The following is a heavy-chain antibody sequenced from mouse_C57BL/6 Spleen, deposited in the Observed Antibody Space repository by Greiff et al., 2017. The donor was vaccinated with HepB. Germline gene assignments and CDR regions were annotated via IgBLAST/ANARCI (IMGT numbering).Heavy chain of an antibody. CDR3: TRDKNYYGSSYPMDY. CDR2: ISSGGDYI. CDR1: GFTFSSYA. D-gene: IGHD1-1*01. V-gene: IGHV5-9-1*02. Sequence: EVQLVESGEGLVKPGGSLKLSCAASGFTFSSYAMSWVRQTPEKRLEWVAYISSGGDYIYYADTVKGRFTISRDNARNTLYLQMSSLKSEDTAMYYCTRDKNYYGSSYPMDYWGQGTSVTVSS. J-gene: IGHJ4*01.